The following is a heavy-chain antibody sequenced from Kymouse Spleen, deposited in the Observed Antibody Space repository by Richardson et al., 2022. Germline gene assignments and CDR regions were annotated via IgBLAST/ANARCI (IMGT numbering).Heavy chain of an antibody. J-gene: IGHJ6*02. Sequence: QVQLQESGPGLVKPSQTLSLTCTVSGGSISSGGYYWSWIRQHPGKGLEWIGYIYYSGSTYYNPSLKSRVTISVDTSKNQFSLKLSSVTAADTAVYYCARAGTMVRGVIITSYYYYYYGMDVWGQGTTVTVSS. CDR3: ARAGTMVRGVIITSYYYYYYGMDV. CDR2: IYYSGST. D-gene: IGHD3-10*01. V-gene: IGHV4-31*03. CDR1: GGSISSGGYY.